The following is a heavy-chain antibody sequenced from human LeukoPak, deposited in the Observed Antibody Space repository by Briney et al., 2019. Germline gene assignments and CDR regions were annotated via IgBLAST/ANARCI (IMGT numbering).Heavy chain of an antibody. CDR1: GFTFSSYA. J-gene: IGHJ4*02. CDR3: ARGYDSSGYYYSYFDY. V-gene: IGHV3-30-3*01. CDR2: ISYDGSNK. Sequence: GRSLRLSCAASGFTFSSYAMHWVRQAPGKGLEWVAVISYDGSNKYYADSVKGRFTISRDNPKNTLYLQMNSLRAEDTAVYYCARGYDSSGYYYSYFDYWGQGTLVTVSS. D-gene: IGHD3-22*01.